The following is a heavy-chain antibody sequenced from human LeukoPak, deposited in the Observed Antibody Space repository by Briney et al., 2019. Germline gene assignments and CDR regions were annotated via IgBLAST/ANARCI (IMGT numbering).Heavy chain of an antibody. D-gene: IGHD3-22*01. CDR3: AAGYYDPNAYSNPFDF. CDR1: GDSISNYY. Sequence: ETLSLTCTASGDSISNYYRSWIRQTPGKGLEWMGDIHTSGSTYYNPSLKSGVTISVDTSKNQFSLKVSSVSAADTAVYYCAAGYYDPNAYSNPFDFWGQGTLVTVSS. CDR2: IHTSGST. V-gene: IGHV4-4*09. J-gene: IGHJ4*02.